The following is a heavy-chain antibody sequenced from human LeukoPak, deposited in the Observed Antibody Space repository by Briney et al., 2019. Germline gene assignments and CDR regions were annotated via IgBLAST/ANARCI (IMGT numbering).Heavy chain of an antibody. Sequence: ASVKVSCKASGGTFSRYAISWVRQAPGQGLEWMGGITPIFGTANYAQKFQGRVTITADQSTSTAYMELSSLRSEDTAVYYCARSPFRDGYNSYYYYMDVWGKGTTVTVSS. CDR1: GGTFSRYA. D-gene: IGHD5-24*01. CDR2: ITPIFGTA. V-gene: IGHV1-69*13. J-gene: IGHJ6*03. CDR3: ARSPFRDGYNSYYYYMDV.